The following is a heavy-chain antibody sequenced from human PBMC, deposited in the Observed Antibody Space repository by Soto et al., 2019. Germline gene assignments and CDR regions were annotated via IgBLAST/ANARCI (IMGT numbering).Heavy chain of an antibody. CDR1: VFTVSGKKY. V-gene: IGHV3-53*01. J-gene: IGHJ3*02. D-gene: IGHD3-10*01. CDR3: ATWHLREHAYDI. Sequence: DVHLVASGGGLMQPGESLRLSCAAFVFTVSGKKYVAWVRQAPGKGLEWVSALYDLDGTYYADSVKGRFTTSSDSSRTTVYLQMNDLRPDDTAVYSCATWHLREHAYDIWGQGTTVTVSS. CDR2: LYDLDGT.